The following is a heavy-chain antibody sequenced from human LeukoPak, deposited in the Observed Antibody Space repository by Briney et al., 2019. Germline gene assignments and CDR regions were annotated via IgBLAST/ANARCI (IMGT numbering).Heavy chain of an antibody. J-gene: IGHJ4*02. CDR1: GFTFSNAW. Sequence: GCLRLSCAASGFTFSNAWMNWVRQAPGKGLEWVGRIKSKTDGGTTDYAAPVKGRFTISRDDSKNTLYLQMNSLKTEDTAVYYCTTRISEWLRGLFDYWGQGTLVTVSS. V-gene: IGHV3-15*07. CDR3: TTRISEWLRGLFDY. D-gene: IGHD5-12*01. CDR2: IKSKTDGGTT.